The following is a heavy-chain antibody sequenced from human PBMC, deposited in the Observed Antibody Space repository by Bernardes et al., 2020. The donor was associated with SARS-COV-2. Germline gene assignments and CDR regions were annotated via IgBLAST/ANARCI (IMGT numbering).Heavy chain of an antibody. CDR1: GFTFTDYF. CDR2: INPSSGDT. D-gene: IGHD6-19*01. J-gene: IGHJ4*02. V-gene: IGHV1-2*02. Sequence: ASVKVSCKASGFTFTDYFMHWVRQTPGQGLEWMGWINPSSGDTRYAQNFEGRVTMTRGTSISTVYMELSRLRSDDTAVFFCASVTYSSGSDFDYWGQGTLVTVSP. CDR3: ASVTYSSGSDFDY.